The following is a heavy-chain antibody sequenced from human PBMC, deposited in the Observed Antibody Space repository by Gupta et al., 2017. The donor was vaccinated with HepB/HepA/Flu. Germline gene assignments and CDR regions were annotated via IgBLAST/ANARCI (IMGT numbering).Heavy chain of an antibody. J-gene: IGHJ5*02. CDR3: ARVLAAAGTSKVNWFDP. D-gene: IGHD6-13*01. Sequence: QVQLQQWGAGLLKPSETLSLTCAVYGGSFSGYYWSWIRQPPGKGLEWIGEINHSGSTNYNPSLKSRVTISVDTSKNQFSLKLSSVTAADTAVYYCARVLAAAGTSKVNWFDPWGQGTLVTVSS. CDR1: GGSFSGYY. CDR2: INHSGST. V-gene: IGHV4-34*01.